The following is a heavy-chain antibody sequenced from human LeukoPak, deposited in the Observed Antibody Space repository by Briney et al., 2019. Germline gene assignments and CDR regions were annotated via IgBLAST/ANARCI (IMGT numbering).Heavy chain of an antibody. CDR2: INHNGNVN. CDR3: ARGGGLDV. Sequence: GGSLRLSCAASGFTFSSYAMHWARQAPGKGLEWVASINHNGNVNYYVDSVKGRFTISRDNAKNSLYLQMSNLRAEDTAVYFCARGGGLDVWGQGATVTVSS. CDR1: GFTFSSYA. D-gene: IGHD3-16*01. V-gene: IGHV3-7*03. J-gene: IGHJ6*02.